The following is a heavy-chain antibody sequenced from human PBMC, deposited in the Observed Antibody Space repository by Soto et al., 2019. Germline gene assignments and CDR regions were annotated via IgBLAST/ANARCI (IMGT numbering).Heavy chain of an antibody. CDR3: ALVYESSRRYLPLLDY. Sequence: QVQLQQWGAGLLKPSETLSLRCVVNSGSFSGYYWTWIRQTPGKGLEWIGEISHSGSTNYNPSLMRLVTMASHTSNKQLSLRLSSVTAADTALYFCALVYESSRRYLPLLDYWGQGTLVTVSS. CDR1: SGSFSGYY. J-gene: IGHJ4*02. D-gene: IGHD3-22*01. CDR2: ISHSGST. V-gene: IGHV4-34*01.